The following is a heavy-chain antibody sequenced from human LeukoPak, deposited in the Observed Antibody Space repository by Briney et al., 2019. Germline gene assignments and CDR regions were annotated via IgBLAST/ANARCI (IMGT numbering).Heavy chain of an antibody. Sequence: ASVKVSCKASGYTFTSYGISWVRQAPGQGLEWMGIINPSGGSTSYAQKFQGRVTMTRDMSTSTVYMELSSLRSEDTAVYYCARVVNSLASTVTTEVDGGDAFDIWGQGTMVTVSS. CDR3: ARVVNSLASTVTTEVDGGDAFDI. J-gene: IGHJ3*02. CDR1: GYTFTSYG. D-gene: IGHD4-17*01. V-gene: IGHV1-46*01. CDR2: INPSGGST.